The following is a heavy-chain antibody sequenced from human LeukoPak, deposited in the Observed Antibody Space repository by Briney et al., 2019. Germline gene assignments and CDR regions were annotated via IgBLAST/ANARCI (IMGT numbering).Heavy chain of an antibody. V-gene: IGHV3-7*01. CDR2: IKQDGSEK. J-gene: IGHJ4*02. Sequence: PGGSLRLSCAASGFTFSSYWMSWVRQAPGKGLEWVANIKQDGSEKYYVDSVKGRFTISRDNAKNSLYLQMNSLRAEDTAVYYCARDCNGGSCYSPPFGYWGQGTLVTVSS. D-gene: IGHD2-15*01. CDR1: GFTFSSYW. CDR3: ARDCNGGSCYSPPFGY.